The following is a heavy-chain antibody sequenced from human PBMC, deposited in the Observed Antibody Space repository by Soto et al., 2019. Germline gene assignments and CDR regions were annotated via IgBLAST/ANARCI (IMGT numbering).Heavy chain of an antibody. J-gene: IGHJ4*02. D-gene: IGHD1-26*01. CDR2: IIPRYDSA. CDR1: GGTFKTYT. CDR3: ATWRTYSGSYCFDY. V-gene: IGHV1-69*06. Sequence: QVQLVQSGAELKKPGSSVNVSCAASGGTFKTYTINWVRQAPGQGLEWIGQIIPRYDSANYAQRFTGRVTISADKSTNIAHMELSGLRSEDTALYYCATWRTYSGSYCFDYWGQGTLVSVSS.